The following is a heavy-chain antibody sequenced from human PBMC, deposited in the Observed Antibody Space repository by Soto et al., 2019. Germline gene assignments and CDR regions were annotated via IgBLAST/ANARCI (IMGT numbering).Heavy chain of an antibody. CDR3: ARDKKYSSSSRSNWFDP. CDR1: GGSGGSFSGYY. CDR2: INHSGST. Sequence: SETLSLTCAVNGGSGGSFSGYYWSWIRQPPGKGLEWIGEINHSGSTNYNPSLKSRVTISVDTPKNQFSLKLSSVTAADTAVYYCARDKKYSSSSRSNWFDPWGQGTLVTSPQ. J-gene: IGHJ5*02. V-gene: IGHV4-34*01. D-gene: IGHD6-6*01.